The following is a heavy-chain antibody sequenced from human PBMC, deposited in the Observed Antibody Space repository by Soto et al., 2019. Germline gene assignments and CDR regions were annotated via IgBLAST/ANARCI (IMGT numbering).Heavy chain of an antibody. J-gene: IGHJ6*02. V-gene: IGHV4-4*02. Sequence: QVQLQESGPGLVKPSGTLSLTCAVSGGSISSGHWWSWVRQPPGKGLEWIGEIYHSGSTNYNPSLKSGVTIPVDKSKNHFSLRLSSVPAADTAVYYCARHRAAAAPYYYYYAMDVWGQGTTVTVSS. CDR2: IYHSGST. D-gene: IGHD6-13*01. CDR3: ARHRAAAAPYYYYYAMDV. CDR1: GGSISSGHW.